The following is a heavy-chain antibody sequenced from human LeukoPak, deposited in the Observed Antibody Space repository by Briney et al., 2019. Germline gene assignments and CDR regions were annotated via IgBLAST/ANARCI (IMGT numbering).Heavy chain of an antibody. D-gene: IGHD3-22*01. Sequence: PSETLSLTCTVSGGSISSYYWSWIRQPPGKGLEWIGYIYYSGSTNYNPSLKSRVTISVDTSKNQFSLKLSSVTAADTAVYYCASGTYYYDSSGFETPLYFDYWGQGTLVTVSS. J-gene: IGHJ4*02. CDR1: GGSISSYY. V-gene: IGHV4-59*01. CDR3: ASGTYYYDSSGFETPLYFDY. CDR2: IYYSGST.